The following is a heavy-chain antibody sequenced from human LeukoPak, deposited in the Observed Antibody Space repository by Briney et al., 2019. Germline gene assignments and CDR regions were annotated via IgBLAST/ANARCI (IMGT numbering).Heavy chain of an antibody. V-gene: IGHV3-23*01. CDR3: ASGNVAY. CDR1: GFIFSNYA. Sequence: GGSLRLSCAASGFIFSNYAMSWVRQAPGKGLEWVSTISGSDDSTYYADSVKGRFTISRDNSRNTLYLQMNSPRVEDTAVYYCASGNVAYWGQGTLVTVSS. J-gene: IGHJ4*02. CDR2: ISGSDDST. D-gene: IGHD4-23*01.